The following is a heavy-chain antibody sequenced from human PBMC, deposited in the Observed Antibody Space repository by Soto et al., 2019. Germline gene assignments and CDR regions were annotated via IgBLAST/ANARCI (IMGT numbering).Heavy chain of an antibody. D-gene: IGHD2-15*01. CDR2: INTSNDNK. CDR1: GYTFTNYG. J-gene: IGHJ4*02. Sequence: QVHLVQSGAEVKKPGASVKVSCKASGYTFTNYGISWVRQAPGEGLEWVGWINTSNDNKLYAQKLQGRLTLPTDTSTGTAYMDLTTLRSDDTAVYFCARDPGAASFDFWAQGTLVTVSS. CDR3: ARDPGAASFDF. V-gene: IGHV1-18*01.